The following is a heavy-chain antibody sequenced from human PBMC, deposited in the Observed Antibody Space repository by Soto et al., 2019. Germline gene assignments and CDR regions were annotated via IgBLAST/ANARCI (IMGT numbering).Heavy chain of an antibody. CDR2: ISDSGVT. Sequence: QVQLQESGPRLVKSSETLSLVCSVSGDSIIRSFWGWIRQSPGKGLQYIGYISDSGVTDYDPSLKSRVTISVDTYRNQFDLKLTSVTAADTAVYYCARGAGDFYGPDSFDIWGQGTMVTVSS. CDR1: GDSIIRSF. D-gene: IGHD3-10*01. J-gene: IGHJ3*02. V-gene: IGHV4-59*01. CDR3: ARGAGDFYGPDSFDI.